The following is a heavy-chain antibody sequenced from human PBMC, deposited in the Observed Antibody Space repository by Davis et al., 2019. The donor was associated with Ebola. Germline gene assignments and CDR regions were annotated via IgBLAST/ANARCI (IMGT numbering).Heavy chain of an antibody. CDR3: ARDSRFFDL. CDR1: GFTFSDYW. Sequence: GESLKISCVASGFTFSDYWLTWVRQAPGKGLEWVGNINRDGSDSYYGDSVKGRFTISRDNAKKSLFLQMNSLRDEDTAIYYCARDSRFFDLWGRGTLVTVSS. CDR2: INRDGSDS. J-gene: IGHJ2*01. V-gene: IGHV3-7*01.